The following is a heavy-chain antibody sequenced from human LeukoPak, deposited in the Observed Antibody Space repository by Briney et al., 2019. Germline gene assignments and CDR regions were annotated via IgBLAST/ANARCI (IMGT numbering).Heavy chain of an antibody. D-gene: IGHD2-2*01. CDR1: GFTFSSYA. Sequence: GGSLRLSCAASGFTFSSYAMSWVRQAPGKGLEWVSAISGSGGSTYYADSVKGRFTISRDNSKNTLYLQMNSLRAEDTAVYYCAKLVVVPAATWYYFDYWGQGTLVTVSS. V-gene: IGHV3-23*01. CDR3: AKLVVVPAATWYYFDY. J-gene: IGHJ4*02. CDR2: ISGSGGST.